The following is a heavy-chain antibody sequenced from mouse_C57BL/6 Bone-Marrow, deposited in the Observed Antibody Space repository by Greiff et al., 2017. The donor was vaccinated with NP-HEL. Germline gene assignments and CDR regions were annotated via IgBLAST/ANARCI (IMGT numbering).Heavy chain of an antibody. V-gene: IGHV1-62-2*01. CDR1: GYTFTEYT. CDR2: FYPGSGSI. J-gene: IGHJ1*03. Sequence: QVQLQQSGAELVKPGASVKLSCKASGYTFTEYTIHWVKQRSGQGLEWIGWFYPGSGSITYNEKFKDKATLTADKSSSTGYMDLSRLTSEDSAVYFCARHGDYFGSSYGYFDVWGTGTTVTVSS. CDR3: ARHGDYFGSSYGYFDV. D-gene: IGHD1-1*01.